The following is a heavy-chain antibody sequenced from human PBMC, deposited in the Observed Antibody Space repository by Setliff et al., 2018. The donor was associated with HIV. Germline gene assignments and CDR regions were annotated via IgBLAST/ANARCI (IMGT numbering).Heavy chain of an antibody. J-gene: IGHJ2*01. CDR2: IHTSGST. Sequence: SETLSLTCSVSSDSISSGSYYWSWIRLPAGKGLEWIGQIHTSGSTNYNPSLKSRLTILVDTSRNQFSLKLNSVTAADTAVYYCARAAYSGTCVWEPATDLWGRGTLVTVSS. D-gene: IGHD1-26*01. V-gene: IGHV4-61*09. CDR3: ARAAYSGTCVWEPATDL. CDR1: SDSISSGSYY.